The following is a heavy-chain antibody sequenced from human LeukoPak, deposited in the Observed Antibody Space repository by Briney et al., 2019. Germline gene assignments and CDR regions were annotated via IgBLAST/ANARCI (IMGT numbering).Heavy chain of an antibody. D-gene: IGHD1-26*01. J-gene: IGHJ4*02. CDR3: ARDGSTAPGAY. CDR1: GFTVSSNY. CDR2: IYSGGTT. Sequence: TGGSLRLSCAASGFTVSSNYINWVRQAPGKGLEWVSLIYSGGTTYYADSVKGRFTISRDNAKNTLYLQMNSLRAEDTAVYYCARDGSTAPGAYWGQGTLVTVSS. V-gene: IGHV3-53*01.